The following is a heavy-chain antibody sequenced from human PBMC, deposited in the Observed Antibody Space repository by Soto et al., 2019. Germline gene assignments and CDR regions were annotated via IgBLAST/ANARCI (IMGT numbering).Heavy chain of an antibody. CDR2: IYYSGST. CDR3: ASGPTYYDFWSGRPYYYYYYMDV. CDR1: GGSISSYY. Sequence: SETLSLTCTVSGGSISSYYWSWIRQPPGKGLEWIGYIYYSGSTNYNPSLKSRVTISVDTSKNQFSLKLSSVTAADTAVYYCASGPTYYDFWSGRPYYYYYYMDVWGKGTTVTVS. D-gene: IGHD3-3*01. J-gene: IGHJ6*03. V-gene: IGHV4-59*01.